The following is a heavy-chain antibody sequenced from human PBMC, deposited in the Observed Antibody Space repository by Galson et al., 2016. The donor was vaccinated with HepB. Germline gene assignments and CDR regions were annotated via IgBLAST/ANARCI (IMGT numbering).Heavy chain of an antibody. Sequence: SETLSLTCTVYGGSFRDYYWTWIRQPPGKGLEWIGEINHSGITNYNPSLQRRVIMSLDAAKHHFSLSLSSVTAADTAVYYCAMAYCSSSNCPLYYWGQGTLVIVAS. CDR2: INHSGIT. V-gene: IGHV4-34*01. CDR1: GGSFRDYY. J-gene: IGHJ4*02. CDR3: AMAYCSSSNCPLYY. D-gene: IGHD2/OR15-2a*01.